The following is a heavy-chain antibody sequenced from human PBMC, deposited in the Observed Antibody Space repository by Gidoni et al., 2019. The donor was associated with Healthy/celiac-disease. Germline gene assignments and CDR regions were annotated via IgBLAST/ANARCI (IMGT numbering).Heavy chain of an antibody. J-gene: IGHJ6*02. V-gene: IGHV2-70*15. CDR3: ARMDGRLSGMDV. D-gene: IGHD1-26*01. Sequence: QVTLRESGPALVKPTQTLTLTCTFSGFSPSTSGMCVSWIRQPPGKALEWLARIDWDDDKYYSTSLKTRLTISKDTSKNQVILTMTNMDPVDTATYYCARMDGRLSGMDVWGQGTTVTVSS. CDR2: IDWDDDK. CDR1: GFSPSTSGMC.